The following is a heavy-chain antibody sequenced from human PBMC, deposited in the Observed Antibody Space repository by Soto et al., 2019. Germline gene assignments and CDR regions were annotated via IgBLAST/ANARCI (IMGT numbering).Heavy chain of an antibody. D-gene: IGHD2-2*01. Sequence: QVQLVQSGAEVKKPGSSVKVSCKASGGTFSSYAISWVRQAPGQGLEWMGGIIPIFGTANYAQKFQGRVTITADKSTSTAYMELSSLRAEDTAVYYCARDREGGYCSSTSCYWFDPGGQGTLVTVSS. V-gene: IGHV1-69*06. J-gene: IGHJ5*02. CDR2: IIPIFGTA. CDR3: ARDREGGYCSSTSCYWFDP. CDR1: GGTFSSYA.